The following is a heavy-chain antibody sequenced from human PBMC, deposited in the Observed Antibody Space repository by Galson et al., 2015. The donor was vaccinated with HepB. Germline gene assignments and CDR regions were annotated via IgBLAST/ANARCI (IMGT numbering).Heavy chain of an antibody. D-gene: IGHD1-1*01. J-gene: IGHJ5*02. CDR1: GFTFSSNV. CDR2: ISGGGGYT. CDR3: AKGSWNDQPNHSDP. V-gene: IGHV3-23*01. Sequence: SLRLSCAVSGFTFSSNVMSWVRQAPGKGLEWVSSISGGGGYTYYAESVKGRFTISRDSSKNTLYLQMSSLGAEDTAVYYCAKGSWNDQPNHSDPWGQGILVTVSS.